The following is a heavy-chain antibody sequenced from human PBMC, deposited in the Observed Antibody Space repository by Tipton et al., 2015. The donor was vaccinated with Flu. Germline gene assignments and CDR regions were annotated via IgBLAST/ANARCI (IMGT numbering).Heavy chain of an antibody. CDR1: GGSISSGGYY. CDR3: ARHADYGDYALTHFDY. D-gene: IGHD4-17*01. CDR2: IYYSGST. Sequence: TLSLTCTVSGGSISSGGYYWSWIRQHPGKGLEWIGYIYYSGSTYYNPSLKSRVTISVDTSKNQFSLKLSSVTAADTAVYYCARHADYGDYALTHFDYWGQGTLVTVSS. V-gene: IGHV4-31*03. J-gene: IGHJ4*02.